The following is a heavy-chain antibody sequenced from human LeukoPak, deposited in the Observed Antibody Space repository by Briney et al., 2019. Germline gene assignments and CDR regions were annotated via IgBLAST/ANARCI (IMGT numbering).Heavy chain of an antibody. J-gene: IGHJ5*02. CDR3: AREIKTNWFDP. V-gene: IGHV3-53*01. Sequence: GGSLRLSCAASGFAVSNYYMTWVRQAPGKGLEWVSIIYIAPTTYYADSVKGRFTISRDNSKNTLYLLLNNLRAEDTAVYYCAREIKTNWFDPWGQGTLVTVS. CDR2: IYIAPTT. CDR1: GFAVSNYY.